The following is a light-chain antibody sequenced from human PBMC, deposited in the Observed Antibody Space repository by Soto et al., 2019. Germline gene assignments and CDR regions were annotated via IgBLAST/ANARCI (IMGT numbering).Light chain of an antibody. CDR2: EGF. Sequence: QSALTQPASVSGSPGQSITISCTGTSSDVGSGNVVSWYQHYPGRAPQLMIYEGFKRPSGVSSRFSGSKSGNTASLTISGIQAGDEAEYHCCSHAGSDTYVFGSGTKVTVL. J-gene: IGLJ1*01. CDR3: CSHAGSDTYV. CDR1: SSDVGSGNV. V-gene: IGLV2-23*01.